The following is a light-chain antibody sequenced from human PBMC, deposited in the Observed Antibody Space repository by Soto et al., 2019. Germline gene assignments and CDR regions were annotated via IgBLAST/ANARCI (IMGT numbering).Light chain of an antibody. CDR3: QQSYSTPRT. V-gene: IGKV1-39*01. J-gene: IGKJ1*01. CDR2: AAS. CDR1: QSITNY. Sequence: DIQITQSPSSLSAYVGDRVTLTCRASQSITNYLNWYQQNPGTAPKLLIYAASSLQSGVPSRFSGSGSGTDFTLTISSLQPEDFATYYCQQSYSTPRTFGQGTKVDIK.